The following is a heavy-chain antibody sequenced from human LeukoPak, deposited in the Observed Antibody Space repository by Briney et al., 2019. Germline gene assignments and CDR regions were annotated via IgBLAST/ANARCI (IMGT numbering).Heavy chain of an antibody. D-gene: IGHD2-15*01. CDR2: ISAYNGNT. V-gene: IGHV1-18*01. J-gene: IGHJ3*02. CDR1: GYTFTSYG. CDR3: ARRWKICSGGSCYDAFDI. Sequence: ASVKVSCKASGYTFTSYGISWVRQAPGQGLEGMGWISAYNGNTNYAQKLQGRVTMTTDTSTSTAYMELRSLRSDDTAVYYCARRWKICSGGSCYDAFDIWGQGTMVTVSS.